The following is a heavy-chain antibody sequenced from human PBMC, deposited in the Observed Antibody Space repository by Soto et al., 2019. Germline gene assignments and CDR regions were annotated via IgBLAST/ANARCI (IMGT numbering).Heavy chain of an antibody. V-gene: IGHV4-61*08. CDR3: ARDVSAPPNVFAL. J-gene: IGHJ5*02. Sequence: GGYCRSWITKPPGKGLEWIGYVYYSGTTNYNPFLKSRVTLSLDKSKNQFSLKMNSVTAADTALYYCARDVSAPPNVFALRGQGTLV. CDR1: GGYC. CDR2: VYYSGTT. D-gene: IGHD6-19*01.